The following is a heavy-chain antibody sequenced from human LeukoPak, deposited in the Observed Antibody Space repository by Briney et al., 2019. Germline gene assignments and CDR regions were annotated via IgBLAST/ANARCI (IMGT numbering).Heavy chain of an antibody. V-gene: IGHV3-23*01. J-gene: IGHJ6*02. CDR1: GFTFSSYG. D-gene: IGHD5-18*01. CDR2: TSGSGGST. CDR3: AKYGLGSGIQVWGAFGMDV. Sequence: GGSLRLSCAASGFTFSSYGMSWVRQAPGEGLEWVSATSGSGGSTYYADSVKGRFTISRDNSKNTLYLQMNSLRAEDTAVYYCAKYGLGSGIQVWGAFGMDVWGQGTTVTVSS.